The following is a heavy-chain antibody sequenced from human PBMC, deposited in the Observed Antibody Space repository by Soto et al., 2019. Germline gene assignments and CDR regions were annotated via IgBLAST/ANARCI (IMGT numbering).Heavy chain of an antibody. CDR1: GFTFSDYV. Sequence: EVQLLESGGDLVQPGGSLRLSCVASGFTFSDYVMSWVRQVPGKGLEWVSSISDGGERTDYRDSVRGRFTISRDNARFTLHLRMNSLRVDDTAIYFCARDRSTDFGLDVWGQGTTVTVSS. D-gene: IGHD3-3*01. V-gene: IGHV3-23*01. CDR2: ISDGGERT. J-gene: IGHJ6*02. CDR3: ARDRSTDFGLDV.